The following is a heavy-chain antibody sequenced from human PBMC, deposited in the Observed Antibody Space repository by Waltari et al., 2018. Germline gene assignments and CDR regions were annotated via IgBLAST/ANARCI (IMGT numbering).Heavy chain of an antibody. V-gene: IGHV4-38-2*01. CDR1: GFSISSGYS. D-gene: IGHD2-15*01. CDR3: ARVVVATTGDWFDP. J-gene: IGHJ5*02. Sequence: QVQLQESGPGLVKPSETLSLTCGVSGFSISSGYSWGWIRQPPGKGLEWLGSLHHSGSTYCNPSLKSRVTISADTSKNHFSLRLSSVTAADTAVYYCARVVVATTGDWFDPWGQGTLVTVSS. CDR2: LHHSGST.